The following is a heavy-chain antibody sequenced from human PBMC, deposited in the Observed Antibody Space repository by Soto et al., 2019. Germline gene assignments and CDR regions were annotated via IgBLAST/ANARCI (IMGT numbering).Heavy chain of an antibody. J-gene: IGHJ4*02. CDR2: INPSGGST. D-gene: IGHD3-22*01. CDR3: ARGSWYYDSSGYYPEPNDY. CDR1: GYTFTSYY. V-gene: IGHV1-46*01. Sequence: GASVNVSCKASGYTFTSYYMHWVRQAPGQGLEWMGIINPSGGSTSYAQKFQGRVTMTRDTSTSTVYMELSSLRSEDTAVYYCARGSWYYDSSGYYPEPNDYWGQGTLVTVSS.